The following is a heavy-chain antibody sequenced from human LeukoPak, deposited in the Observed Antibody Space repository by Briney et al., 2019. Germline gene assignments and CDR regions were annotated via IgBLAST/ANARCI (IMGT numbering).Heavy chain of an antibody. CDR3: ARDQRRGTARSGSYPDY. CDR1: GYTFTSYG. V-gene: IGHV1-18*01. CDR2: ISAYNGNT. J-gene: IGHJ4*02. Sequence: ASVKVSCKASGYTFTSYGISWVRQAPGQGLEWMGLISAYNGNTNYAQKLQGRVTMTTDTSTSTAYMELRSLRSDDTAVYYCARDQRRGTARSGSYPDYWGQGTLVTVSS. D-gene: IGHD3-10*01.